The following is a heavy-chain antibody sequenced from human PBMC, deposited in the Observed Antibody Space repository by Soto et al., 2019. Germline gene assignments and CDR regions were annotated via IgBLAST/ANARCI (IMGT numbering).Heavy chain of an antibody. CDR1: GYTFTSYG. CDR2: ISAYNGNT. J-gene: IGHJ6*02. Sequence: QVQLVQSGAEVKKPGASVKVSCKAAGYTFTSYGISWVRQAPGQGLEWMGWISAYNGNTNYAQKLQGRVTMTTDTSTSTAYMELRSLRSDDTAVYYCASFSIAATDPYGMDVWGQGTTVTVSS. V-gene: IGHV1-18*01. D-gene: IGHD6-13*01. CDR3: ASFSIAATDPYGMDV.